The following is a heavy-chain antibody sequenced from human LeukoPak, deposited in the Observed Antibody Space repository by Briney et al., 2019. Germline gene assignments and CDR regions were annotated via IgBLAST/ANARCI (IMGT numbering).Heavy chain of an antibody. CDR3: ARDPAVLRRFLEWFPNWFDP. Sequence: PGGSLRLSCAASGFTFSSYAMHWVRQAPGKGLEWVAVISYDGSNKYYADSVKGRFTISRDNSKNTLYLQMNSLRAEDTAVYYCARDPAVLRRFLEWFPNWFDPWGQGTLVTVSS. V-gene: IGHV3-30-3*01. J-gene: IGHJ5*02. D-gene: IGHD3-3*01. CDR2: ISYDGSNK. CDR1: GFTFSSYA.